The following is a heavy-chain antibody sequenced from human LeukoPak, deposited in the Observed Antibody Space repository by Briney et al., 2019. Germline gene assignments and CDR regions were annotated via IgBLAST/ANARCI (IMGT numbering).Heavy chain of an antibody. J-gene: IGHJ4*02. D-gene: IGHD5-18*01. CDR2: ISSSSSTI. CDR3: AAPLRGYSYGYLSY. Sequence: GGSLRLSCAASGFTFSSYAMSWVRQAPGKGLEWVSYISSSSSTIYYADSVKGRFTISRDNAKNSLYLQMNSLRAEDTAVYYCAAPLRGYSYGYLSYWGQGTLVTVSS. V-gene: IGHV3-48*04. CDR1: GFTFSSYA.